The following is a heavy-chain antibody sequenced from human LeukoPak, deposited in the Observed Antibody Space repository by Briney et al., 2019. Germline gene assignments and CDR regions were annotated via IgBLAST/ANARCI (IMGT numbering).Heavy chain of an antibody. CDR1: GFTVSNNY. CDR2: IYSDGTT. V-gene: IGHV3-53*01. Sequence: GGSLRLSCAASGFTVSNNYMSWVRQAPGKGLEWVSMIYSDGTTHYTDSVKGRFTISRDNFKNTLLYLQMNSLRAEDTAVYYCARDSRSSGWYGFDYWGQGTLVTVSS. CDR3: ARDSRSSGWYGFDY. J-gene: IGHJ4*02. D-gene: IGHD6-19*01.